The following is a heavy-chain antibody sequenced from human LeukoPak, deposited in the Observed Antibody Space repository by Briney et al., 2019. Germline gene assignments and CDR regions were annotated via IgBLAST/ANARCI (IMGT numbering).Heavy chain of an antibody. J-gene: IGHJ4*02. CDR1: GFTFSSSA. CDR3: AKSSRAQKVVAAPFDY. D-gene: IGHD2-15*01. V-gene: IGHV3-23*01. CDR2: ISGSGGST. Sequence: GGSLRLSCAASGFTFSSSAMSWVRQAPGKGLEWVSAISGSGGSTYYADSVKGRFTISRDNSKNTLYLQMNSLRAEDTAVYYCAKSSRAQKVVAAPFDYWGQGTLVTVSS.